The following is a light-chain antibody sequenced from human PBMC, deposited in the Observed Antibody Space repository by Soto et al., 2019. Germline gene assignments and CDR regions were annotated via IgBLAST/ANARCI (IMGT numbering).Light chain of an antibody. J-gene: IGKJ1*01. CDR2: GAS. CDR3: KQYYRWRT. Sequence: EIVMTQSPATLSVSPGERATLSCRASQSISSSLAWYQHNPGQAPRLLIYGASTRATGVSARFSGSGSGTEFTLALRNLQSEDFAVYYCKQYYRWRTFGQGTKVE. V-gene: IGKV3-15*01. CDR1: QSISSS.